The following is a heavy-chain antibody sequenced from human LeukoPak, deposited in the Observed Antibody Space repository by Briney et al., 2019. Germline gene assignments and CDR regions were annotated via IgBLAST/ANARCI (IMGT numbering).Heavy chain of an antibody. CDR2: ISAYNGNT. CDR1: GYTFTSYA. J-gene: IGHJ4*02. V-gene: IGHV1-18*01. CDR3: ARDVTSVVAATLFDY. D-gene: IGHD2-15*01. Sequence: GASVKVSCKASGYTFTSYAMHWVRQAPGQGLEWMGWISAYNGNTNYAQRFQGRVTMTTDTSTSTAYMELRSLRSDDTAVYYCARDVTSVVAATLFDYWGQGTLVTVSS.